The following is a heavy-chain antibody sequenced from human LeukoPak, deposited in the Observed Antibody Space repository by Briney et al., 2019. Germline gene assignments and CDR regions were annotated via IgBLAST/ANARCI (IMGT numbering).Heavy chain of an antibody. J-gene: IGHJ4*02. Sequence: GGSLRLSCAASGFTVSSNYMSWVRQAPGKGLEWVSVIYSGGSTYYADSVKGRFTISRDNSKNTLYLQMNSLRAEDTAVYYCARGWLHFWSERSGYFDCWGQGTLVTVSS. CDR1: GFTVSSNY. D-gene: IGHD3-3*02. CDR3: ARGWLHFWSERSGYFDC. V-gene: IGHV3-53*01. CDR2: IYSGGST.